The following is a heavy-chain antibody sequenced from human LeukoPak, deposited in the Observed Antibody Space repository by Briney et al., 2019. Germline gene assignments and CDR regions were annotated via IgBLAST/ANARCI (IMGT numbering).Heavy chain of an antibody. V-gene: IGHV3-30*02. CDR2: IRYDGSNK. D-gene: IGHD4-11*01. CDR1: GFIFNSYG. Sequence: PGGSLRLSCAASGFIFNSYGMHWVRQAPGKGLEGVAFIRYDGSNKYYADSVKGRFTISRDNSKNTLYLQMNSLRVEDTAVYYCARDRTGQQLISRKEYYYMDVWGKGTTVTISS. CDR3: ARDRTGQQLISRKEYYYMDV. J-gene: IGHJ6*03.